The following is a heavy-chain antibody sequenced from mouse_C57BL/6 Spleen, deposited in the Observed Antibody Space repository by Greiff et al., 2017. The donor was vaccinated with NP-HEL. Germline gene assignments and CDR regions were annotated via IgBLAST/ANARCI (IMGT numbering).Heavy chain of an antibody. J-gene: IGHJ3*01. Sequence: QVQLQQPGAELVRPGTSVKLSCKASGYTFTSYWMHWVKQRPGQGLEWIGVIDPSDSYTNYNQKFKGKATLTVDTSSSTAYMQLSSLTSEDSAVYYCARGTMVTREFAYWGHGTLVTVSA. CDR2: IDPSDSYT. CDR3: ARGTMVTREFAY. V-gene: IGHV1-59*01. CDR1: GYTFTSYW. D-gene: IGHD2-2*01.